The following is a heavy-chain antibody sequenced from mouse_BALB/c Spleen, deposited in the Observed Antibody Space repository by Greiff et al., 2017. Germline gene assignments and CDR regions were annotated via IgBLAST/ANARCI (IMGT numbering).Heavy chain of an antibody. J-gene: IGHJ3*01. CDR1: GYSITSDYA. D-gene: IGHD2-14*01. CDR3: ARWRYDKFAY. CDR2: ISYSGST. Sequence: EVQLVESGPGLVKPSQSLSLTCTVTGYSITSDYAWNWIRQFPGNKLEWMGYISYSGSTSYNPSLKSRISITRDTSKNQFFLQLNSVTTEDTATYYCARWRYDKFAYWGQGTLVTVSA. V-gene: IGHV3-2*02.